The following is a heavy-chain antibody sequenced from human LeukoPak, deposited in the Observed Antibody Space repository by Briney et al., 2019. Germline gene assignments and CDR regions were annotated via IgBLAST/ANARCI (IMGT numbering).Heavy chain of an antibody. CDR1: GGTFSSYA. J-gene: IGHJ1*01. CDR3: ARQGYCSSTSCFQYFQH. D-gene: IGHD2-2*01. CDR2: IIPIFGTA. Sequence: ASVKVSCKASGGTFSSYAISWVRQAPGQGLEWMGGIIPIFGTANYAQKFQGRVTITADESTSTAYMELSSLRSEDTAVYYCARQGYCSSTSCFQYFQHRGQGTLVTVSS. V-gene: IGHV1-69*13.